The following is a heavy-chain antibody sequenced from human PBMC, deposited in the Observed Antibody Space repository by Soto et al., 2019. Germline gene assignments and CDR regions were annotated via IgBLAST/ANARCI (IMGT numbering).Heavy chain of an antibody. J-gene: IGHJ4*02. CDR1: GGSISSGDYY. Sequence: SETLSLTCTVSGGSISSGDYYWSWIRQPPGKGLEWIGYIYYSGSTNYNPSLKSRVTISVDTSKNQFSLKLSSVTAADTAVYYCARGVITRQWLVRDYFDYWGQGTLVTVSS. D-gene: IGHD6-19*01. V-gene: IGHV4-30-4*01. CDR3: ARGVITRQWLVRDYFDY. CDR2: IYYSGST.